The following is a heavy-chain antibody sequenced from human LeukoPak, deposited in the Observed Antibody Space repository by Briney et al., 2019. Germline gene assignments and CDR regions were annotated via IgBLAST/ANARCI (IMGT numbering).Heavy chain of an antibody. V-gene: IGHV3-66*01. D-gene: IGHD6-13*01. CDR1: GFTVSSNY. J-gene: IGHJ4*02. Sequence: PGGSLRLSCAASGFTVSSNYMNWLRQAPGKGLEWVSIIYSGGRTYYADSVKDRFSISRDNSKNTLYLQMNSLRAEDMAVYYCARVRESSSWYERYFDYWGQGTLVDVSS. CDR3: ARVRESSSWYERYFDY. CDR2: IYSGGRT.